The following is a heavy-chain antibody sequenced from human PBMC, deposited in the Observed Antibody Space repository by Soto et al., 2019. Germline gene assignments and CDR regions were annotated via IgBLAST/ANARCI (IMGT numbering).Heavy chain of an antibody. D-gene: IGHD1-26*01. CDR1: GGTFSSYA. V-gene: IGHV1-18*01. CDR3: ARDHGCGSYLVNYYYYGMDV. CDR2: ISAYNGNT. J-gene: IGHJ6*02. Sequence: ASVKVSCKASGGTFSSYAISWVRQAPGQGLEWMGWISAYNGNTNYAQKLQGRVTMTTDTSTSTAYMELRSLRSDDTAVYYCARDHGCGSYLVNYYYYGMDVWGQGTTVTVSS.